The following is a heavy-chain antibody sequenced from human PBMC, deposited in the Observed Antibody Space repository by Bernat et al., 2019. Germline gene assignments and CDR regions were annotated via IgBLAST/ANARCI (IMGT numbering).Heavy chain of an antibody. D-gene: IGHD2-15*01. J-gene: IGHJ4*02. CDR2: VSPYTGDT. Sequence: QVQRGQSGSEVKKPVASVNVSCKASGYTFATYGITWVRQAPGQGLEWMGWVSPYTGDTIYAQKFQGRVTMATDTPTSTAYMDLRSLTSDDTAVYYCARDFGIRLLRVSYYWGQGTLVIVSP. CDR3: ARDFGIRLLRVSYY. V-gene: IGHV1-18*01. CDR1: GYTFATYG.